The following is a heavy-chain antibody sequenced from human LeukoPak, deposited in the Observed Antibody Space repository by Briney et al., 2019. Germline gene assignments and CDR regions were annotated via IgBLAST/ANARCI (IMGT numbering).Heavy chain of an antibody. CDR1: GFTFNNYA. Sequence: GGSLRLSCTASGFTFNNYAMNWVRQAPGKGLEWVSSISSSSSYIYYADSVKGRFTISRDNAKNSLYLQMNSLRAEDTAVYYCARDLEGATNYWGQGTLVTVSS. J-gene: IGHJ4*02. D-gene: IGHD1-26*01. CDR2: ISSSSSYI. CDR3: ARDLEGATNY. V-gene: IGHV3-21*01.